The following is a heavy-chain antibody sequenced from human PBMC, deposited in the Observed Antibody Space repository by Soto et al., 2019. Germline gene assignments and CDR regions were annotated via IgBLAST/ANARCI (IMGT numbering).Heavy chain of an antibody. V-gene: IGHV4-39*01. CDR3: ARRRFDWLLSEGHFDY. CDR1: GGSISSSSYY. Sequence: QLQLQESGPGLVKPSETLSLTCTVSGGSISSSSYYWGWIHQPPGKGLEWIGSIYYSGSTYYNPSLKSRVTISVDTSKNQFSLKLSSVTAADTAVYYCARRRFDWLLSEGHFDYWGQGTLVTVSS. J-gene: IGHJ4*02. D-gene: IGHD3-9*01. CDR2: IYYSGST.